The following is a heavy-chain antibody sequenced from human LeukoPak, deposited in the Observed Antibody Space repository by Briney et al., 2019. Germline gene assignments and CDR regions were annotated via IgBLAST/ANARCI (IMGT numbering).Heavy chain of an antibody. D-gene: IGHD1-26*01. V-gene: IGHV3-30-3*01. Sequence: GGSLRLSCAASEVTFSTYAMHWVRQAPGKGLEWVAVISYDGSTQYYADSVKGRFTISRDNSKNTLYLQLSSLRAEDTAMFYCARELKVGGITYAFDIWGQGTMVTVSS. CDR3: ARELKVGGITYAFDI. CDR1: EVTFSTYA. J-gene: IGHJ3*02. CDR2: ISYDGSTQ.